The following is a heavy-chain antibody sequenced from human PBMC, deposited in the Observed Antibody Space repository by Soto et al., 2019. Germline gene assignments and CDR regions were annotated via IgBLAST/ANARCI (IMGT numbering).Heavy chain of an antibody. Sequence: VSVKVSCKASGFTFTGYYMHWVRQAPGQGLEWMGWINPNSGGTNYAQKFQGWVTMTRDTSISTAYMELSRLRSDDTAVYYCARESRPEGGYYYYYMDVWGKGTTVTVSS. CDR2: INPNSGGT. CDR1: GFTFTGYY. V-gene: IGHV1-2*04. J-gene: IGHJ6*03. CDR3: ARESRPEGGYYYYYMDV. D-gene: IGHD2-2*01.